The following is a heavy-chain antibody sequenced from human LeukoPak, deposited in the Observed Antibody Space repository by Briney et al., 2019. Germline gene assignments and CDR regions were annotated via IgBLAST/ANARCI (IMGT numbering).Heavy chain of an antibody. V-gene: IGHV4-61*01. D-gene: IGHD3-3*01. Sequence: SQTLSLTCTVSGGSISSGSYYWSWIRRPPRKGLEWIGYIYYSGSTNYNPSLKSRVTISVDMSKNQFSLKLSSVTAADTAVYYCARSAGSGYYRYFDSWGQGTLVTVSS. J-gene: IGHJ4*02. CDR2: IYYSGST. CDR3: ARSAGSGYYRYFDS. CDR1: GGSISSGSYY.